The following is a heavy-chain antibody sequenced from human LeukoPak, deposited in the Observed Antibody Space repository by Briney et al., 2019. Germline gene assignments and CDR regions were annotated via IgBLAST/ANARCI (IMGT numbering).Heavy chain of an antibody. Sequence: PSQTLSLTCDISGDSVSSYSAAWNWIRQSPSRGLEWLGRTFYRSKGYNEYEVSLKSRLTIHADTSKNHFSLQLNSVTPEDTAVYYCARSGGTAIGNYERATFDYWGQGTLVTVSS. J-gene: IGHJ4*02. CDR3: ARSGGTAIGNYERATFDY. D-gene: IGHD1-7*01. CDR2: TFYRSKGYN. V-gene: IGHV6-1*01. CDR1: GDSVSSYSAA.